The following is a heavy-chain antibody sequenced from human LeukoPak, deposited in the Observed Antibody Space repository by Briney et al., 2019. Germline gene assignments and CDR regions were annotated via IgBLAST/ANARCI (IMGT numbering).Heavy chain of an antibody. Sequence: RPGGSLRLSCTASGFTFSSHEMNWVRQAPGKGLEWVSYISSSGSTIYYADSVRGRFTISGDNAKNSLYLQMNSLRAEDTAVYYCARICITLVRGVITGIDYWGQGTLVTVSS. CDR2: ISSSGSTI. J-gene: IGHJ4*02. CDR1: GFTFSSHE. V-gene: IGHV3-48*03. D-gene: IGHD3-10*01. CDR3: ARICITLVRGVITGIDY.